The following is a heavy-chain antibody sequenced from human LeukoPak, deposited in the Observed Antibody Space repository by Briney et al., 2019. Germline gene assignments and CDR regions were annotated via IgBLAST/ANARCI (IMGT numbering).Heavy chain of an antibody. V-gene: IGHV3-23*01. CDR1: GFTFSSYA. J-gene: IGHJ4*02. Sequence: GGSLRLSCAASGFTFSSYAMSWVRQAPGKGPEWVSAISGSGGSTYYADSVKGRFTISRDNSKSTLYLQMNSLRAEDTAVYYCAKDMITFGGVIVPYYFDYWGQGTLVTVSS. CDR2: ISGSGGST. D-gene: IGHD3-16*02. CDR3: AKDMITFGGVIVPYYFDY.